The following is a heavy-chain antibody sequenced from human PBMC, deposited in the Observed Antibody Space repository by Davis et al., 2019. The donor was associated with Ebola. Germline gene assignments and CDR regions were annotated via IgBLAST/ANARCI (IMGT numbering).Heavy chain of an antibody. CDR2: ISGSGGST. V-gene: IGHV3-23*01. D-gene: IGHD3-22*01. J-gene: IGHJ3*01. CDR3: AKDVGWRYYDSSGYYSNPAL. CDR1: GITFSSYA. Sequence: PGGSLRLSCAASGITFSSYAMSWVRQAPGKGLEWVSAISGSGGSTYYADSVKGRFTISRDNSKNTLYLQMNSLRAEDTAVYYCAKDVGWRYYDSSGYYSNPALWGQGTMVTVSS.